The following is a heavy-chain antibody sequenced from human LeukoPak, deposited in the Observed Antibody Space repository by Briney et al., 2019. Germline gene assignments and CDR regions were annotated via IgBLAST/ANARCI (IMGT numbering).Heavy chain of an antibody. D-gene: IGHD6-19*01. CDR2: IYYSGST. V-gene: IGHV4-59*01. CDR3: ARGEQWLVRPYYYYMDV. Sequence: NPSETLSLTCTVSGGSISSYYWSWIRQPPGKGLEWIGYIYYSGSTNYNPSLKSRVTISVDASKNQFSLKLSSVTAADTAVYYCARGEQWLVRPYYYYMDVWGKGTTVTISS. J-gene: IGHJ6*03. CDR1: GGSISSYY.